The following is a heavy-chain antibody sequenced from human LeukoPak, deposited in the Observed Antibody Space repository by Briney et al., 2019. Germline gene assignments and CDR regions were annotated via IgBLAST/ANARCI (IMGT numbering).Heavy chain of an antibody. CDR1: GFTFSDHY. Sequence: GGSLRLSCAASGFTFSDHYMDWVRQAPGKGLEWVGRSRNKANSYTTEYAASVKGRFTISRDDSKNSLYLQMNSLKTEDMAVYYCARATGAFDIWGQGTMVTVSS. CDR2: SRNKANSYTT. D-gene: IGHD1-14*01. CDR3: ARATGAFDI. J-gene: IGHJ3*02. V-gene: IGHV3-72*01.